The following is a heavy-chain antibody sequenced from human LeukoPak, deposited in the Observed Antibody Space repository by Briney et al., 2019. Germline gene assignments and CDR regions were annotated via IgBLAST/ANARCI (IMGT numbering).Heavy chain of an antibody. D-gene: IGHD3-22*01. J-gene: IGHJ4*02. CDR3: ARATYYYDSSGYYPFDS. CDR2: IYYSGST. Sequence: PSETLSLTCTVSGGSISSSSYYWGWIRQPPGKGLEWIVSIYYSGSTYYNPSLKSRVTISVDTSKNQFSLKLSSVTAADTAVYYCARATYYYDSSGYYPFDSWGQGTLVTVSS. CDR1: GGSISSSSYY. V-gene: IGHV4-39*07.